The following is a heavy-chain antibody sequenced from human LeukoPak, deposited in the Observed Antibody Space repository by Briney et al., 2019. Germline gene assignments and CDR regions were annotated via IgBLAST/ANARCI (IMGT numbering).Heavy chain of an antibody. J-gene: IGHJ4*02. Sequence: GGSLRLSCAASGFTYSRFWIYWVRHAPGKGLVWVSRINGEGSETMYADSVKGRFTISRDNAKNTPYLQMNSLRAEDTAVYYCARVRMGDDFNPFDYWGQGTLVTVSS. CDR2: INGEGSET. D-gene: IGHD3-16*01. V-gene: IGHV3-74*03. CDR3: ARVRMGDDFNPFDY. CDR1: GFTYSRFW.